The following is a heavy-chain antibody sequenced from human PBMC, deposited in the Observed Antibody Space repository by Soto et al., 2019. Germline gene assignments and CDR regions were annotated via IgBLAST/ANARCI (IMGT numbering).Heavy chain of an antibody. CDR3: AKDRGIKLWLIYYGMDV. D-gene: IGHD5-18*01. CDR1: GFTFSSYG. J-gene: IGHJ6*02. Sequence: GGSLRLSCAASGFTFSSYGMHWVRQAPGKGLEWVAVISYDGSNKYYADSVKGRFTISRDNSKNTLYLQMNSLRAEDTAVYYCAKDRGIKLWLIYYGMDVWGQGNTVTVSS. CDR2: ISYDGSNK. V-gene: IGHV3-30*18.